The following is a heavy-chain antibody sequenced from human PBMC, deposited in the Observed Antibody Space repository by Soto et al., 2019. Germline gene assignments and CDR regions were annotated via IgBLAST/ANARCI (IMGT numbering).Heavy chain of an antibody. Sequence: QVQLVQSGAEVKKPGASVKVSCKASGYTFTSYAMHWVRQAPGQRLEWMGWINAGNGNTKYSQKFQGRVTITRDTSASTAYMELSSLRSEDTAVYYCARDTYSSSWYGYFDYWGQGTLVTVSS. CDR2: INAGNGNT. J-gene: IGHJ4*02. CDR1: GYTFTSYA. D-gene: IGHD6-13*01. V-gene: IGHV1-3*01. CDR3: ARDTYSSSWYGYFDY.